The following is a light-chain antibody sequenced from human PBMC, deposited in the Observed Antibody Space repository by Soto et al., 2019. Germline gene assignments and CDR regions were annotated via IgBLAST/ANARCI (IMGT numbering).Light chain of an antibody. CDR2: AAA. Sequence: DIQMTQSPSSLSASVGDRVTITCRASQGVSNDVAWYQQKPGKVPNLLIYAAANLQSGVPSRFSGSGSGTDFTLTISSLQPEDVGTYYCQKYNSAPWALGQGTKVEIK. V-gene: IGKV1-27*01. CDR3: QKYNSAPWA. J-gene: IGKJ1*01. CDR1: QGVSND.